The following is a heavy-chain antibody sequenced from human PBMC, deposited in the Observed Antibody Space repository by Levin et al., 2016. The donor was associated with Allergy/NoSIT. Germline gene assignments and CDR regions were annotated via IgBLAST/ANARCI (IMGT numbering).Heavy chain of an antibody. V-gene: IGHV4-39*02. J-gene: IGHJ4*02. CDR3: ARPPPDEWLRPYYFDN. CDR1: GGSINSSSYY. D-gene: IGHD5-12*01. Sequence: SETLSLTCTVSGGSINSSSYYWGWIRQPPGKGPEWIASFYYSGHTYYNPSLKSRITISIDTSKNHFSLSLSSVTAADTAVYYCARPPPDEWLRPYYFDNWGQGTLVTVSS. CDR2: FYYSGHT.